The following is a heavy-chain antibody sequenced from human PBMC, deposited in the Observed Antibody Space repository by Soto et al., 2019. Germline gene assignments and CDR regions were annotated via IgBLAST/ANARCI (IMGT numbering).Heavy chain of an antibody. D-gene: IGHD3-10*01. V-gene: IGHV3-23*01. CDR3: AKGYGSGSYYRVFDY. CDR1: GFTFSSHA. Sequence: GGSLRLSCAASGFTFSSHAMSWVRQAPGKGLEWVSAIRGSGGTTYYADSVKGRFTISRDNSKNTLYLQMNSLRAEDTAVYYCAKGYGSGSYYRVFDYWGQGTLVTVSS. CDR2: IRGSGGTT. J-gene: IGHJ4*02.